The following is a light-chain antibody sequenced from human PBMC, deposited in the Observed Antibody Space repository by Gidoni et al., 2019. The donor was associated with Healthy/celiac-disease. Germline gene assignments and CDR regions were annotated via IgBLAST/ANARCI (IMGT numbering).Light chain of an antibody. V-gene: IGKV1-39*01. Sequence: DIQMPQSPSSLSASVGDRVTITCRASQSISSYLNWYQQKPGKAPKLLIYAASSLQSGVPSRFSGSGSGTDFTLTISSLQPEDFATYYCQQSYSTPLSAFGPGTKVDIK. J-gene: IGKJ3*01. CDR1: QSISSY. CDR2: AAS. CDR3: QQSYSTPLSA.